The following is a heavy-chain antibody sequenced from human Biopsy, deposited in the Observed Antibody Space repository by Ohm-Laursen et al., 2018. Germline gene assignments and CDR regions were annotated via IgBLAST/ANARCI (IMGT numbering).Heavy chain of an antibody. CDR3: ARGVPHYDGSGFPLAGYWYFDL. D-gene: IGHD3-22*01. CDR1: GGSIGGGEYY. CDR2: ISYSGTT. J-gene: IGHJ2*01. Sequence: SQTLSLTCTVSGGSIGGGEYYWNWIRQPPGKGLEWIGLISYSGTTFYNPSLESLLTISIDTSKNHFSLNLRSVTAADTAVYYCARGVPHYDGSGFPLAGYWYFDLWGRGTLVTVSS. V-gene: IGHV4-31*01.